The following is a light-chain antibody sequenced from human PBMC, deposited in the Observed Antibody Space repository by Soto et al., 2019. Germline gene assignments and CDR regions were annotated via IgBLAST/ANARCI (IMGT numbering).Light chain of an antibody. CDR1: SRDVGGYDY. V-gene: IGLV2-11*01. CDR2: NVN. CDR3: CSFATSHTL. J-gene: IGLJ1*01. Sequence: QSALTQPRSVSGSPGQSVAISCTGTSRDVGGYDYVSWYQQHPGKAPKLMICNVNQRPSGVPDRFSGSKSGNTASLIISGLQAEDEADYYCCSFATSHTLFGTGTKLTVL.